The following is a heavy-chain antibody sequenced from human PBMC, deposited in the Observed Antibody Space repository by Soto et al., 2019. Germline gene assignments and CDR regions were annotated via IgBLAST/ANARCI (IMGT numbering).Heavy chain of an antibody. V-gene: IGHV3-23*01. J-gene: IGHJ4*02. CDR2: ISGSGGST. CDR1: GFTFSSYA. D-gene: IGHD3-3*01. Sequence: EVQLLESGGGLVQPGGSLRLSCAASGFTFSSYAMSWVRQAPGKELEWVSAISGSGGSTYYADSVKGRFTISRDNSKNTLYLQMNSLRAEDTAVYYCAKVREFLEWLSDYVSMHPVDYWGQGTLVTVSS. CDR3: AKVREFLEWLSDYVSMHPVDY.